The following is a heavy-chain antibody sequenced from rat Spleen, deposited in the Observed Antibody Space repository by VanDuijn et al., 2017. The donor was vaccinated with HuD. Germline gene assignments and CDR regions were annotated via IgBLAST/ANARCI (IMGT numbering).Heavy chain of an antibody. D-gene: IGHD1-10*01. CDR1: GYSITSSYR. J-gene: IGHJ3*01. CDR2: INSAGIT. Sequence: EVQLQESGPGLVKPSQSLSLTCSVTGYSITSSYRWNWIRKFPGNKLEWMGYINSAGITNYNPSLKSRISISRDTSKNQFFLQVNSVATEDTATYYCARSPYNTHWFVYWGQGALVSVSS. V-gene: IGHV3-3*01. CDR3: ARSPYNTHWFVY.